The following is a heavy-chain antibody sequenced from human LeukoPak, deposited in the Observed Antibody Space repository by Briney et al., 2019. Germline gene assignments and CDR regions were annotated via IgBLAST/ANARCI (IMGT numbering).Heavy chain of an antibody. Sequence: PSGTLSLTCTVSGGSLSSYYWSWIRQPPGKGLEWIGYIYYSGSTNYNPSLKSRVTIPVDMSKNQFSLKLSSVTAADTAVYYCARQSGNGYSGYDFQAFDIWGQGTMVTVSS. D-gene: IGHD5-12*01. CDR1: GGSLSSYY. V-gene: IGHV4-59*08. CDR2: IYYSGST. CDR3: ARQSGNGYSGYDFQAFDI. J-gene: IGHJ3*02.